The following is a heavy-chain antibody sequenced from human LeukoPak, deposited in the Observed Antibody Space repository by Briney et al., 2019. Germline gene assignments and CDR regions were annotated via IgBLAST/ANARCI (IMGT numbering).Heavy chain of an antibody. D-gene: IGHD1-26*01. CDR2: ISGGSERT. CDR3: ARSGGSYTTQGDY. Sequence: GGSLRLSCAASGFTFAAYAMTWVRQAPGKGLEWVSAISGGSERTHYADSVQGRFTVSRDNVKNMVYLQMNSLRAEDTAVYYCARSGGSYTTQGDYWGQGTLVTVSS. J-gene: IGHJ4*02. V-gene: IGHV3-23*01. CDR1: GFTFAAYA.